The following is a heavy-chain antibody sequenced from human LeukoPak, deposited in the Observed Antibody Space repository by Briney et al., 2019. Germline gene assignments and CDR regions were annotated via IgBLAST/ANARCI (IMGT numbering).Heavy chain of an antibody. CDR3: ARNYDILTGYPHMLDY. J-gene: IGHJ4*02. CDR2: ISWNSGSI. D-gene: IGHD3-9*01. Sequence: GRSLRLSCAASGFTFDDYAMHWVRQAPGKGLEWVSGISWNSGSIGYADSVKGRFTISRDNAKNSLYLQMNSLRAEDTAVYYCARNYDILTGYPHMLDYWGQGTLVTVSS. CDR1: GFTFDDYA. V-gene: IGHV3-9*01.